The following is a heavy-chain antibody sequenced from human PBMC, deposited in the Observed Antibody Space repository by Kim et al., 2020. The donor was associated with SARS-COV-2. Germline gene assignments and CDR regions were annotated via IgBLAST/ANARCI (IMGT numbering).Heavy chain of an antibody. V-gene: IGHV3-9*01. CDR2: ISWNSGSI. D-gene: IGHD6-13*01. Sequence: GGSLRLSCAASGFTFGDYAMHWVRQAPGKGLEWVSGISWNSGSIGYADSVKGRFTISRDNAKNSLYLQMNSLRAEDTALYYCAKDSSSWYIGYYFDYWGQGTLVTVSS. CDR3: AKDSSSWYIGYYFDY. CDR1: GFTFGDYA. J-gene: IGHJ4*02.